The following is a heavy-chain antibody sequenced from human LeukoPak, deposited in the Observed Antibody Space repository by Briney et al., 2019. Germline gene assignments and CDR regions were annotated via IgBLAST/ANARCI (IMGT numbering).Heavy chain of an antibody. Sequence: SETLSLICTVSGYSISSGYYWGWIRQPPGKGLEWIGSIYHSGSTYYNPSLKSRVTISVDTSKNQFSLKLSSVTAADTAVYYCARVTSPYYYGSGSYPYYFDYWGQGTLVTVSS. CDR1: GYSISSGYY. V-gene: IGHV4-38-2*02. D-gene: IGHD3-10*01. J-gene: IGHJ4*02. CDR2: IYHSGST. CDR3: ARVTSPYYYGSGSYPYYFDY.